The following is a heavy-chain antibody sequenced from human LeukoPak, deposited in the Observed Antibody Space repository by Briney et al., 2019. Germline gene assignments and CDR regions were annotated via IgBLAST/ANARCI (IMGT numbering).Heavy chain of an antibody. V-gene: IGHV1-18*01. J-gene: IGHJ2*01. CDR1: GYTFTIYG. CDR2: MNGHSGNR. Sequence: PVASVKVSCKASGYTFTIYGISWVRQAPGQGLEWMGWMNGHSGNRHYAQKFQGRVTLTTDTSTSTAYMELRSLRSDDTAVYYCARERVYQGPDLWGRGTLVTVSS. CDR3: ARERVYQGPDL. D-gene: IGHD2-2*01.